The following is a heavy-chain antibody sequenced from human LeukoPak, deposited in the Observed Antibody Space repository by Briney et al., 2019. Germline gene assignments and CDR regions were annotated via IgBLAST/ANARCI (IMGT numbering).Heavy chain of an antibody. CDR3: ARGQAYYYDSSGYSNFDY. D-gene: IGHD3-22*01. J-gene: IGHJ4*02. V-gene: IGHV3-48*04. CDR2: ISSSSSTI. CDR1: GFTFSSYS. Sequence: GGSLRLSCAASGFTFSSYSMNWVRQAPGKGLEWVSYISSSSSTINYADSVKGRFTISRDNAKNSLYLQMNSLRAEDTAVYYCARGQAYYYDSSGYSNFDYWGQGTLVTVSS.